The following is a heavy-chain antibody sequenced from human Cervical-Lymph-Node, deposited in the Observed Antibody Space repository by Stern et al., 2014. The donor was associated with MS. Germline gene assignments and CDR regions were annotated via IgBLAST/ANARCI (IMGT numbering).Heavy chain of an antibody. V-gene: IGHV3-74*02. CDR1: GVTFSSYW. Sequence: VQLVESGGGLVQPGGSLRISCATSGVTFSSYWVHWVCQAPGKGLEWVSRLNSDGRTTFYADSGKGRFTISRDNAKNTVYLQMNSLTAEDAALYYCARGYCSGGSCYLFDYWGQGPLVTVSS. D-gene: IGHD2-15*01. J-gene: IGHJ4*02. CDR2: LNSDGRTT. CDR3: ARGYCSGGSCYLFDY.